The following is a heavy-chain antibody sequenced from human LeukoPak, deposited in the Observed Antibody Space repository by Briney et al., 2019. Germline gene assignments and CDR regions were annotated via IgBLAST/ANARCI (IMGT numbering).Heavy chain of an antibody. V-gene: IGHV3-23*01. CDR1: GFTFSSYA. D-gene: IGHD5-18*01. Sequence: PGGSLRLSCAAAGFTFSSYAMSWVRQAPGKGLEWVSAISGSGGSTSYADSVKGRFTISRDNSKNTLYLQMNSLSAEDTAVYYCANLPSTKYAYGNHYGYLFDHWGQGTLVTVSS. CDR3: ANLPSTKYAYGNHYGYLFDH. J-gene: IGHJ4*02. CDR2: ISGSGGST.